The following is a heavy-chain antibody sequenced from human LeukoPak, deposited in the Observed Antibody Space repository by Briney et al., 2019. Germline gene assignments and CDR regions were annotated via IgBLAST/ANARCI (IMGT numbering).Heavy chain of an antibody. CDR1: GYTFTGYY. Sequence: ASVKVSCKASGYTFTGYYMHWVRQAPGQGLEWMGGINTSSGGKNYAQEVEGRVTIPRDTSISTAYMELRRLRSDDTAVYSCARDQGADYWGQGTLVTVSS. CDR3: ARDQGADY. V-gene: IGHV1-2*02. D-gene: IGHD1-26*01. J-gene: IGHJ4*02. CDR2: INTSSGGK.